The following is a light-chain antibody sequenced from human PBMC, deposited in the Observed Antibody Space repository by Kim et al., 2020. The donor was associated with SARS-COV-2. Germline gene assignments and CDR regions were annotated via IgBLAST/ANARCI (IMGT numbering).Light chain of an antibody. CDR3: QQYGTSPRT. CDR2: GAS. Sequence: TPGESSTLSCRAGQSVGNTCLSWYQQKPGQPPRLRIYGASTRATGIPDRFSGSGSGTDFILTISGLEPEDFAVYYCQQYGTSPRTFGQGTKVDIK. J-gene: IGKJ1*01. CDR1: QSVGNTC. V-gene: IGKV3-20*01.